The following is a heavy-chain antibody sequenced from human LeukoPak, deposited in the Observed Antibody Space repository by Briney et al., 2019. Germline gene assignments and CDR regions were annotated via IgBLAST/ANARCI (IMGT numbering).Heavy chain of an antibody. CDR3: ARHPMVRGPSGFRFDP. CDR2: IYTSGST. CDR1: GGSISSYY. V-gene: IGHV4-4*07. J-gene: IGHJ5*02. Sequence: SETLSLTCTVSGGSISSYYWSWIRQPAGKGLEWIGRIYTSGSTNYNPSLKSRVTISVDTSKNQFSLKLSSVTAADTAVYYCARHPMVRGPSGFRFDPWGQGTLVTVSS. D-gene: IGHD3-10*01.